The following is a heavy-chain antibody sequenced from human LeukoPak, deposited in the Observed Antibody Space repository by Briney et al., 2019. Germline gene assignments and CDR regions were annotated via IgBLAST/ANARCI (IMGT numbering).Heavy chain of an antibody. CDR2: INHSGST. J-gene: IGHJ4*02. V-gene: IGHV4-34*01. D-gene: IGHD3-10*01. CDR3: AIGKSYGSGSYDY. Sequence: PSETLSLTCAVYGGSFSGYYWSWIRQPPGKGLEWIGEINHSGSTNYNPSLKSRVTISVDTSKNQFSLKLSSVTAADTAVYYCAIGKSYGSGSYDYWGQGTLVTVSS. CDR1: GGSFSGYY.